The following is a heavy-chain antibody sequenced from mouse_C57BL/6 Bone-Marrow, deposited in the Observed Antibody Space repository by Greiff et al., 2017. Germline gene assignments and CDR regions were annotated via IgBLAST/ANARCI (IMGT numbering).Heavy chain of an antibody. CDR3: ARRGASTMVTTRYFDV. CDR2: INPNNGGT. D-gene: IGHD2-2*01. CDR1: GYTFTDYN. V-gene: IGHV1-22*01. Sequence: EVQRVESGPELVKPGASVKMSCKASGYTFTDYNMHWVKQSHGKSLEWIGYINPNNGGTSYNQKFKGKATLTVNKSSSTAYMELRSLTSEDSAVYYCARRGASTMVTTRYFDVWGTGTTVTVSS. J-gene: IGHJ1*03.